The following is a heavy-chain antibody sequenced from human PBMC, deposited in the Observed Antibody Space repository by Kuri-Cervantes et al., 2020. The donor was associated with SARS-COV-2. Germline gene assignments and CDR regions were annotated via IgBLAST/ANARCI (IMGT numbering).Heavy chain of an antibody. CDR2: INHSGST. D-gene: IGHD3-9*01. V-gene: IGHV4-34*01. CDR1: GGSFSGYY. Sequence: SETLSLTCAVYGGSFSGYYWSWIRQPPGKGLEWIGEINHSGSTNYNPSLKSRVTISADTSKKQFSLILSSVTAADTAVYYCARAYGLLRYIYYMDVWGRGTTVTVSS. J-gene: IGHJ6*03. CDR3: ARAYGLLRYIYYMDV.